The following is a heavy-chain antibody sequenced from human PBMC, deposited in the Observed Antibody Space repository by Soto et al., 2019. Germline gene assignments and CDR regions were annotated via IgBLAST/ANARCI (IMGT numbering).Heavy chain of an antibody. Sequence: QVQLVQSGAEVKKPGSSVKVSCKASGGTFSSYTISWVRQAPAQGLEWMGRIIPILGIANYAQKFQGRVTITADKSTSTAYMELSSLRSEDTAVYYCLGYCSGGSCYPTFDYWGQGTLVTVSS. CDR2: IIPILGIA. J-gene: IGHJ4*02. D-gene: IGHD2-15*01. CDR1: GGTFSSYT. CDR3: LGYCSGGSCYPTFDY. V-gene: IGHV1-69*02.